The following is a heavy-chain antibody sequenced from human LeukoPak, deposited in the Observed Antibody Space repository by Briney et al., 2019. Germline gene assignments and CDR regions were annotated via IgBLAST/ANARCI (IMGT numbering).Heavy chain of an antibody. CDR2: ISGSGGSGDIT. V-gene: IGHV3-23*01. Sequence: GGSLRLSCAASGFTFSSYGMSWVRQAPGKGLEWVSAISGSGGSGDITYYADSVKGRFTISRDNSKNTLYLQMNSLRAEDTAVYYCARDSWELQDAFDIWGQGTMVTVSS. D-gene: IGHD1-26*01. CDR3: ARDSWELQDAFDI. J-gene: IGHJ3*02. CDR1: GFTFSSYG.